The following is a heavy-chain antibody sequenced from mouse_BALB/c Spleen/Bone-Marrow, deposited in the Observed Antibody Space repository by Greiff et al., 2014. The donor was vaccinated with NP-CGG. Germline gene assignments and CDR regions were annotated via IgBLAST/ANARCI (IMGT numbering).Heavy chain of an antibody. J-gene: IGHJ3*01. CDR3: ARSPWFAY. Sequence: VQLKESGGGLVQPGGSRKLSCAASGFTFSSFGMHWVRQAPEKGLEWVAYISSGSSTIYYADTVKGRFTISRDNPKSTLFLQXXSLRSEDTAMYYCARSPWFAYWGQGTLVTVSA. CDR2: ISSGSSTI. CDR1: GFTFSSFG. V-gene: IGHV5-17*02.